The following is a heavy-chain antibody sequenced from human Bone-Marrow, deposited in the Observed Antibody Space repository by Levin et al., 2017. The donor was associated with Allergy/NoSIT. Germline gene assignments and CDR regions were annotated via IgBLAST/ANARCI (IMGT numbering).Heavy chain of an antibody. Sequence: GESLKISCKASGYSFTSYTINWVRQAPGQGLEWMGWINTNTGNPTYAQGFTGRFVFSLDTSISTAYLQISSLKADDTAVYYCARLRSSIVPVGEPSYYYGMDVWGQGTTVIASS. CDR2: INTNTGNP. V-gene: IGHV7-4-1*02. D-gene: IGHD2-2*01. CDR1: GYSFTSYT. CDR3: ARLRSSIVPVGEPSYYYGMDV. J-gene: IGHJ6*02.